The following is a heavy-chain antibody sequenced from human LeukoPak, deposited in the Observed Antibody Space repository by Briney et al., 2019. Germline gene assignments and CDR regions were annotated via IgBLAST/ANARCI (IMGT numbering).Heavy chain of an antibody. V-gene: IGHV4-30-4*01. Sequence: SETLSLTCTVSGGSISSGDYYWSWIRQPPGKGLEWIGYIYYSGSTYYNPSLKSRVTISVDTSKNQFSLKLSSVTAADTAVYYCARVTVLRYFDWSTYDYGMDVWGKGTTVTVSS. CDR3: ARVTVLRYFDWSTYDYGMDV. J-gene: IGHJ6*04. CDR1: GGSISSGDYY. D-gene: IGHD3-9*01. CDR2: IYYSGST.